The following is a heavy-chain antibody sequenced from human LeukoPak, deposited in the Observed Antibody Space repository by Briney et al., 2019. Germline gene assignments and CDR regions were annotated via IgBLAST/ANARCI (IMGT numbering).Heavy chain of an antibody. D-gene: IGHD4-17*01. CDR1: GYSISSGYY. Sequence: SETLSLTCPVSGYSISSGYYWGWIRQPPGKGLEWIGSIYHSGSTYYNPSLKSRVTISVDTSKNQFSLKLSSVTAADTAVYYCASKASDYAFDYWGQGTLVTVSS. CDR2: IYHSGST. V-gene: IGHV4-38-2*01. J-gene: IGHJ4*02. CDR3: ASKASDYAFDY.